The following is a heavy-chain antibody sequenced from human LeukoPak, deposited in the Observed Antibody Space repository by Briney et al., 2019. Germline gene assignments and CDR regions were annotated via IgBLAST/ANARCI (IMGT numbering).Heavy chain of an antibody. D-gene: IGHD5-18*01. Sequence: PGGSLRLSCAASGFTFSSYSMNWVRQAPGKGMEWVSSISSSSSYIYYADSVKGRFTISRDNARNSLYLQMNSLRAEDTAVYYCAREGLTAMVGFDPWGQGTLVTVSS. CDR2: ISSSSSYI. CDR3: AREGLTAMVGFDP. CDR1: GFTFSSYS. V-gene: IGHV3-21*04. J-gene: IGHJ5*02.